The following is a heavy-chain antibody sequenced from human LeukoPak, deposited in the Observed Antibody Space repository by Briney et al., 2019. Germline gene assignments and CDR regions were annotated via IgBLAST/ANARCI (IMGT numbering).Heavy chain of an antibody. CDR2: ISAYNGNT. D-gene: IGHD2-2*01. CDR1: GYTFTSYG. Sequence: ASVKVSCKASGYTFTSYGISWVRQALGQGLEWMGWISAYNGNTNYAQKLQGRVTMTTDTSTSTAYMELRSLGSDDTAVYYCARTKKIVVVPAASDWFDPWGQGTLVTVSS. J-gene: IGHJ5*02. V-gene: IGHV1-18*01. CDR3: ARTKKIVVVPAASDWFDP.